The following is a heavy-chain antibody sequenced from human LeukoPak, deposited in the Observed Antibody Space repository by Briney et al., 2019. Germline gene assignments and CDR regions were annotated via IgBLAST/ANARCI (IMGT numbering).Heavy chain of an antibody. V-gene: IGHV3-7*03. CDR2: IKQDGSEK. CDR3: ARDRCSSTSCYLLAPLGSSPDAFDI. J-gene: IGHJ3*02. CDR1: GFTFSSYW. D-gene: IGHD2-2*01. Sequence: GGSLRLSCAASGFTFSSYWMSWVRQAPGKGLEWVANIKQDGSEKYYVDSVKGRFTISRDNAKNSLYLQMNSLRAEDTAVYYCARDRCSSTSCYLLAPLGSSPDAFDIWGQGTMVTVSS.